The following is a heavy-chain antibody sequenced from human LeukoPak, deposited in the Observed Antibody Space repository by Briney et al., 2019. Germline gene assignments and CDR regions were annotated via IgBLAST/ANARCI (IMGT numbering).Heavy chain of an antibody. CDR3: ARHGGSYSFDY. Sequence: SETLSLTCSVSGGSISSSTYFWGWIRQPPGKGLEWIGSIYYSGSTYYNPSLKSPVTISVDTSKNQFSLKLNSVTAADTAVYYCARHGGSYSFDYWGQGTLVTVSS. D-gene: IGHD1-26*01. CDR2: IYYSGST. J-gene: IGHJ4*02. V-gene: IGHV4-39*01. CDR1: GGSISSSTYF.